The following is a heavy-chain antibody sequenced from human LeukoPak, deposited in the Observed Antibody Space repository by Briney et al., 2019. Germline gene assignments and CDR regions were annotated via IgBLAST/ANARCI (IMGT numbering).Heavy chain of an antibody. CDR1: GFTFSSYW. CDR2: IHEDGGDK. V-gene: IGHV3-7*05. J-gene: IGHJ3*02. CDR3: AKTLRLKTPRAFDI. D-gene: IGHD3-3*01. Sequence: GGSLRLSCVVSGFTFSSYWMNWVRQAPGKGLEWVANIHEDGGDKYYVGSVRGRFTISRDNAKNSLYLQMNSLRAEDTAIYYCAKTLRLKTPRAFDIWGQGTIVTVS.